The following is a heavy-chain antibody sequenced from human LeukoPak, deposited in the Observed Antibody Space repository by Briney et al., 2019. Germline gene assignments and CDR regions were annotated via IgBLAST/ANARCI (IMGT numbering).Heavy chain of an antibody. CDR3: VRGDDAFDI. J-gene: IGHJ3*02. Sequence: ASVKVSCKASGYTFTGYYMHWVRQAPGQGLEWMGWINPNSGGTNYAQKFQGRVTMTRDTSTSTVYMELSSLRSEDTAVYYCVRGDDAFDIWGQGTMVTVSS. CDR2: INPNSGGT. CDR1: GYTFTGYY. V-gene: IGHV1-2*02.